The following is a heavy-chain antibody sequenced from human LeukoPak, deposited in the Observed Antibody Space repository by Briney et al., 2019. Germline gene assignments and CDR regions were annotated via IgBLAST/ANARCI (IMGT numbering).Heavy chain of an antibody. J-gene: IGHJ4*02. D-gene: IGHD1-1*01. CDR3: AKAKTMTRDYLDY. CDR2: ISGSGGST. V-gene: IGHV3-23*01. Sequence: PGGSLRLSCAASGFTFSSYALSWVRQAPGKGLEWVSAISGSGGSTYYADSVKGRFTISRENSENTLYLQMNSLRAEDTAVYYCAKAKTMTRDYLDYWGQGTLVTVSS. CDR1: GFTFSSYA.